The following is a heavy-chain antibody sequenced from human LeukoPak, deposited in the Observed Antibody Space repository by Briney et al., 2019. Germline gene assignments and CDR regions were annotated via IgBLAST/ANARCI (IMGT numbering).Heavy chain of an antibody. CDR1: GGSISSSSYY. Sequence: PSETLSLTCTVSGGSISSSSYYWGWIRQPPGKGLEWIGEINHGGSTNYNPSLKSRVTISVDTSKNQFSLKLSSVTAADTAVYYCARGRMEARSEWLVEPVVYWGQGTLVTVSS. V-gene: IGHV4-39*07. CDR3: ARGRMEARSEWLVEPVVY. CDR2: INHGGST. J-gene: IGHJ4*02. D-gene: IGHD6-19*01.